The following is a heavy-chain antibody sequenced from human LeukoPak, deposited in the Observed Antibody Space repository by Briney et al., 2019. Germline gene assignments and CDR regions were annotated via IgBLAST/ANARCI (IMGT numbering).Heavy chain of an antibody. D-gene: IGHD2-2*02. Sequence: SETLSLTCTVSGGSISSYYWSWIRQPAGKGLEWIGRIYTSGSTNYNPSLKSRVTMSVDTSKNQFSLKLSSVTSADTAVYYCARMKCSSTSCYKELGAFDIRGQGTMVTVSS. V-gene: IGHV4-4*07. J-gene: IGHJ3*02. CDR3: ARMKCSSTSCYKELGAFDI. CDR2: IYTSGST. CDR1: GGSISSYY.